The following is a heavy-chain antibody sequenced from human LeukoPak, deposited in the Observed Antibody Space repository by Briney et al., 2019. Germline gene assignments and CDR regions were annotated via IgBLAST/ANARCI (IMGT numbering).Heavy chain of an antibody. V-gene: IGHV4-34*01. CDR1: GGSFSGYY. CDR2: INDRGST. J-gene: IGHJ5*02. CDR3: AGLGNWIAFDP. Sequence: PSETLSLTCAVYGGSFSGYYWSWIRQPPGKGLEWIGEINDRGSTNYNPSLKSRVTISVDTSKNQFSLRLSSVTAADTAVYYCAGLGNWIAFDPWGQGTLVTVSS. D-gene: IGHD1-20*01.